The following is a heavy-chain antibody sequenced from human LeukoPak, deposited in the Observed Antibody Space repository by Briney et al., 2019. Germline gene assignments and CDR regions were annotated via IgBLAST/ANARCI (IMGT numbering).Heavy chain of an antibody. J-gene: IGHJ4*02. CDR1: GGSISSGGYS. V-gene: IGHV4-30-4*07. CDR3: ARVQYYDFWSGYPYPHFDY. Sequence: SETLSLTCAVSGGSISSGGYSWSWIRQPPGKGLEWIGYIYYSGSTYYNPSLKSRVTISVDTSKNQFSLKLSSVTAADTAVYYCARVQYYDFWSGYPYPHFDYWGQGTLVTVSS. D-gene: IGHD3-3*01. CDR2: IYYSGST.